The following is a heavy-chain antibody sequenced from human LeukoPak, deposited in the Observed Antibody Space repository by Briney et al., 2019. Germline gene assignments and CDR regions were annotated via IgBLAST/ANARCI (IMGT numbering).Heavy chain of an antibody. CDR2: IRYDGSNK. CDR1: GFTFSSYW. CDR3: AKAQRIAARPFDY. Sequence: GGSLRLSCAASGFTFSSYWMHWVRQAPGKGLEWVAFIRYDGSNKYYADSVKGRFTISRDNSKNTLYLQMNSLRAEDTAVYYCAKAQRIAARPFDYWGQGTLVTVSS. J-gene: IGHJ4*02. V-gene: IGHV3-30*02. D-gene: IGHD6-6*01.